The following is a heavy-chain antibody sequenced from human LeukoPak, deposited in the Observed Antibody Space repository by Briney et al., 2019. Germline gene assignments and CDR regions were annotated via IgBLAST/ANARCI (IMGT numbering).Heavy chain of an antibody. J-gene: IGHJ4*02. CDR1: GFTFSSYG. D-gene: IGHD6-19*01. CDR3: ARDLLTPLYSSGWGFDY. V-gene: IGHV3-33*01. Sequence: PGGSLRLSCAASGFTFSSYGMHWVRQAPGKGLEWVAVIWYDGSNKYYADSVKGRFTISRDNSKNTLYLQMNSLRAEDTAVYYCARDLLTPLYSSGWGFDYWGQGTLVTVSS. CDR2: IWYDGSNK.